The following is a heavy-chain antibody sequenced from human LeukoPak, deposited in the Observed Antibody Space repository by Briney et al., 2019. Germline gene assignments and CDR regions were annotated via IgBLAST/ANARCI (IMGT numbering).Heavy chain of an antibody. D-gene: IGHD3-22*01. CDR3: ARAHRDDSSGYYYGH. J-gene: IGHJ4*02. Sequence: SAKVSCKASGGTFSSYAISWVRQAPGQGLEWMGRIIPILGIANYAQKFQGRVTITADKSTSTAYMELSSLRSEDTAVYYCARAHRDDSSGYYYGHWGQGTLVTVSS. V-gene: IGHV1-69*04. CDR1: GGTFSSYA. CDR2: IIPILGIA.